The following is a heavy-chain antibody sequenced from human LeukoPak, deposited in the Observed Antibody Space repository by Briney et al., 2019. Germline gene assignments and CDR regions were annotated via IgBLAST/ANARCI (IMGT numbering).Heavy chain of an antibody. CDR3: ARDRLGGSGSYYYY. Sequence: PSETLSLTCTVSGGSVSSGSYYWSWIRQPPGKGLEWIGYIYYSGSTNYNPSLKSRVTISVDTSKNQFSLKLSSVTAADTAVYYCARDRLGGSGSYYYYWGQGTLVTVPS. J-gene: IGHJ4*02. D-gene: IGHD3-10*01. CDR2: IYYSGST. V-gene: IGHV4-61*01. CDR1: GGSVSSGSYY.